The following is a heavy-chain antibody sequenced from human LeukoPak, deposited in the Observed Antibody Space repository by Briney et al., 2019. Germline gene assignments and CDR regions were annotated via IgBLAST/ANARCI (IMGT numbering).Heavy chain of an antibody. D-gene: IGHD4-17*01. Sequence: GGSLRLSCAASGFTFSSYAMSGVRQAPGKGLEWVSAISGSGGSTYYADSVKGRFTISRDNSKNTLYLQMNSLRAEDTAVYYCAKDDYGDDIFDYWGQGTLVTVSS. CDR1: GFTFSSYA. CDR3: AKDDYGDDIFDY. J-gene: IGHJ4*02. CDR2: ISGSGGST. V-gene: IGHV3-23*01.